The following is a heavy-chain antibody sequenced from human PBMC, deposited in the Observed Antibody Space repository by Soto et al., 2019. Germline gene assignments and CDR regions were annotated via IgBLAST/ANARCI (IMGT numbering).Heavy chain of an antibody. V-gene: IGHV1-69*06. CDR1: GVTFISYA. CDR2: IIPIFGTA. J-gene: IGHJ6*01. D-gene: IGHD3-10*01. Sequence: VSCTSSGVTFISYAIGLVRQSPGQGLEWMGGIIPIFGTANYAQKFQGRVTITADKSTSTAYMELSSLRSEDTAVYYCARRYGSGSYTYYYYYYGMDVWGQGTTVTVS. CDR3: ARRYGSGSYTYYYYYYGMDV.